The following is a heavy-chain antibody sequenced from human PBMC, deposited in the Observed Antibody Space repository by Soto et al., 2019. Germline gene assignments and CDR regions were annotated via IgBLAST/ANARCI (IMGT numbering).Heavy chain of an antibody. J-gene: IGHJ6*02. CDR2: IYYSGST. Sequence: SETLSLTCTVSGGSVSSGSYYWSWIRQPPGKGLEWIGYIYYSGSTNYNPSLKSRVTISVDTSKNQFSLKLSSVTAADTAVYYCAREPIVVVPAAMPGGPRYYYGMDVWGQGTTVTVSS. CDR1: GGSVSSGSYY. CDR3: AREPIVVVPAAMPGGPRYYYGMDV. V-gene: IGHV4-61*01. D-gene: IGHD2-2*01.